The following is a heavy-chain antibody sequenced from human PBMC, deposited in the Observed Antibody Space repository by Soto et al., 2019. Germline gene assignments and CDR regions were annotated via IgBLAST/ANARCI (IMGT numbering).Heavy chain of an antibody. J-gene: IGHJ5*02. CDR3: AKDSNYSRPTWFEP. D-gene: IGHD1-7*01. CDR1: GGDFNSYA. V-gene: IGHV3-23*01. Sequence: GGPLILPCGASGGDFNSYAMLWVSKAQGKGLEWVSAISGSGGSTYYADSVKGRFTISRDNSKNTLYLQMNSLRAEDTAVYYCAKDSNYSRPTWFEPWGQGTPVTGS. CDR2: ISGSGGST.